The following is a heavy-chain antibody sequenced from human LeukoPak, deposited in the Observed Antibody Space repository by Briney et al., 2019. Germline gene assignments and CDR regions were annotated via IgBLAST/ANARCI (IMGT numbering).Heavy chain of an antibody. CDR1: GYSFTNYW. Sequence: GESLKISCKGSGYSFTNYWIVWVRQMPGKGLERMGIIYPGDSDTRYSPSFQGQVTISADKSINTAYLQWSGLKASDTAMYYCASHRIEGATNSHFDYWGQGTLVTVSS. CDR3: ASHRIEGATNSHFDY. V-gene: IGHV5-51*01. D-gene: IGHD1-26*01. J-gene: IGHJ4*02. CDR2: IYPGDSDT.